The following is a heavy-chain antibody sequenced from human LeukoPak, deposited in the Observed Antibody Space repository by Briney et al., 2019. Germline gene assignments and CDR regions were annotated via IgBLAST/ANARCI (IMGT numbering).Heavy chain of an antibody. J-gene: IGHJ5*02. CDR2: IYHSGTT. D-gene: IGHD2-15*01. V-gene: IGHV4-4*02. CDR1: NGSISSTNW. Sequence: SETLSHTCAVSNGSISSTNWWSWVRQSPGKGLEYIGEIYHSGTTNYNPSLKSRVTISLDKSKNHFSLKLTSVTAADTAVYYCVRVVVVSATLKDWFDPWGQGILVTVSS. CDR3: VRVVVVSATLKDWFDP.